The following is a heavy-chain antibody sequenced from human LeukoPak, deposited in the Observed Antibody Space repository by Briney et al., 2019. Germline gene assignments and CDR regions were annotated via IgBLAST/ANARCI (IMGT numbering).Heavy chain of an antibody. D-gene: IGHD3-9*01. CDR3: ARVVGGYDILTGYNNWFDP. V-gene: IGHV3-30*02. Sequence: PGGSLRLSCAASGFTFSSYGMHWVRQAPGKGLEWVAFIRYDGSNKYYADSVKGRFTISRDNSKNTLYLQMNSLRAEDTAVYYCARVVGGYDILTGYNNWFDPWGQGTLVTVSS. J-gene: IGHJ5*02. CDR2: IRYDGSNK. CDR1: GFTFSSYG.